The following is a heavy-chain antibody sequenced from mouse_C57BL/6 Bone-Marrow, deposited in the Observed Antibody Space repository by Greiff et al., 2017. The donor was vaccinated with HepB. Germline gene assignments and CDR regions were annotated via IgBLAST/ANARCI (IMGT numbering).Heavy chain of an antibody. D-gene: IGHD1-1*01. Sequence: VQLQQSGAELVRPGASVKLSCTASGFNIKDDYMHWVKQRPEQGLEWIGWIDPENGDTEYASKFQGKATITADPSSNTAYLQLSSLTSEDTAVYYCTMDYGSSYDAMDYWGQGTSVTVSS. V-gene: IGHV14-4*01. CDR3: TMDYGSSYDAMDY. CDR2: IDPENGDT. CDR1: GFNIKDDY. J-gene: IGHJ4*01.